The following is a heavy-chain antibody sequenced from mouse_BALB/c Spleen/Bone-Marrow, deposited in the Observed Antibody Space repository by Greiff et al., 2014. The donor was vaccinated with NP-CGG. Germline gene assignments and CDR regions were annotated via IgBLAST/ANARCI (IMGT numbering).Heavy chain of an antibody. CDR1: GYTFTNNA. Sequence: VHLVESGAELVRPGVSVKISCKGSGYTFTNNAIHWVKQSRAKSLEWIGIISTYYGDTTYNQKFKGKATMTVDKSSSTAYLKLARLTSEDSAIYYCARSGSARNAMDYWGQGTSVTVSS. CDR3: ARSGSARNAMDY. V-gene: IGHV1S137*01. CDR2: ISTYYGDT. J-gene: IGHJ4*01.